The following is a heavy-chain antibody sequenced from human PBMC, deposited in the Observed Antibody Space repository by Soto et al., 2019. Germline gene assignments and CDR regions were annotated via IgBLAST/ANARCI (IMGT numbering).Heavy chain of an antibody. CDR3: ARAPGGSSSFVDY. D-gene: IGHD6-6*01. CDR2: INAGNGNT. CDR1: GYTFTSYA. J-gene: IGHJ4*02. V-gene: IGHV1-3*05. Sequence: QVQLVQSGAEEKKPGASVKVSCKASGYTFTSYAMHWVRQAPGQRLEWMGWINAGNGNTKYSQKFQGRVTITRDTSSSTAYRELGSLISEDTAVYYCARAPGGSSSFVDYWGQGSLVTVSS.